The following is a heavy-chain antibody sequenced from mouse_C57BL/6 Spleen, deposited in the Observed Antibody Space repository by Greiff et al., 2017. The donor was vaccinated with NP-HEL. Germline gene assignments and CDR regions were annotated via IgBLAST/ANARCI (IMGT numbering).Heavy chain of an antibody. CDR3: ARDQGLRDAMDY. Sequence: QVQLQQSGPELVKPGASVKISCKASGYAFSSSWMNWVKQRPGKGLEWIGRIYPGDGDTNYNGKFKGKATLTADKSSSTAYMQLSSLTSEDSAVYFCARDQGLRDAMDYWGQGTSVTVSS. CDR2: IYPGDGDT. CDR1: GYAFSSSW. D-gene: IGHD2-2*01. J-gene: IGHJ4*01. V-gene: IGHV1-82*01.